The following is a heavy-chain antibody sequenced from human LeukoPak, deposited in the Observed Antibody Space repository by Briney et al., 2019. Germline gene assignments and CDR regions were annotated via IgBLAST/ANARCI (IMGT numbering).Heavy chain of an antibody. Sequence: GGSLRLSRAASGFTFGDYSMSWVRQAPGRGLEWVSSISSGSSYIYYADSLKGRFTISRDNAKNSLYLQMNSLRAEDTAVYYCARDRGWSFRGEIDFWGQGTLVTVSS. V-gene: IGHV3-21*01. J-gene: IGHJ4*02. CDR2: ISSGSSYI. D-gene: IGHD6-19*01. CDR3: ARDRGWSFRGEIDF. CDR1: GFTFGDYS.